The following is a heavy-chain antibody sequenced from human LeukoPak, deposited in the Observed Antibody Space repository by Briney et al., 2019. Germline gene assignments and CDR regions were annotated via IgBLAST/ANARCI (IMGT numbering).Heavy chain of an antibody. Sequence: ASVKVSCKASGYTFTGYYMHWVRQAPGQGLEWMGWINPNSGGTDYAQKFQGRVTMTRDTSISTAYMELSSLRSDGTAVYYCARDRPVSRLGTDFDYWGQGALVTVSS. CDR1: GYTFTGYY. V-gene: IGHV1-2*02. J-gene: IGHJ4*02. CDR2: INPNSGGT. D-gene: IGHD1-7*01. CDR3: ARDRPVSRLGTDFDY.